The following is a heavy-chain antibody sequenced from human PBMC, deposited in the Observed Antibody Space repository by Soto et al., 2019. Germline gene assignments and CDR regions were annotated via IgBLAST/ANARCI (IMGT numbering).Heavy chain of an antibody. CDR2: IYYSGST. CDR1: GGSVSSGSYY. J-gene: IGHJ5*02. D-gene: IGHD6-13*01. V-gene: IGHV4-61*01. Sequence: NPSETLSLTCTVSGGSVSSGSYYWSWIRQPPGKGLEWIGYIYYSGSTNYNPSLKSRVTISVDTSKNQFSLKLSSVTAADTAVYYCARDGAAAAGTGGNWFDPWGQGTLVTVSS. CDR3: ARDGAAAAGTGGNWFDP.